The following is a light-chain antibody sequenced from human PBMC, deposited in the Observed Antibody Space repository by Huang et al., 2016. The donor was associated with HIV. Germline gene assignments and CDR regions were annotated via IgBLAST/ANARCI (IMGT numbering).Light chain of an antibody. Sequence: EIVLTQSPATLSLSPGERATLSCGASKSVSSSYLAWYQQKPGLAPRLLIYDASNRATGIPDRFSGSGSGTDFTLTISRLEPEDFAVYYCQQYGNSPRTFGQGTKLEIK. CDR1: KSVSSSY. J-gene: IGKJ2*01. V-gene: IGKV3D-20*01. CDR3: QQYGNSPRT. CDR2: DAS.